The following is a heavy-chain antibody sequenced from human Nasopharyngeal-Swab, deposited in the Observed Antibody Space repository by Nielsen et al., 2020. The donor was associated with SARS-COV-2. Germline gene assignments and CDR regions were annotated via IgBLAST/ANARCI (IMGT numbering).Heavy chain of an antibody. V-gene: IGHV3-30*18. Sequence: GESLKISCAASGFTFSSYGIHWVRQAPGKGLEWVAVISYDGSNKYYADSVKGRFTISRDNSKNTLYLQMNSLRAEDTAVYYCAKDWGPVVVVAAGGYYYGMDVWGQGTTVTVSS. CDR2: ISYDGSNK. CDR3: AKDWGPVVVVAAGGYYYGMDV. CDR1: GFTFSSYG. D-gene: IGHD2-15*01. J-gene: IGHJ6*02.